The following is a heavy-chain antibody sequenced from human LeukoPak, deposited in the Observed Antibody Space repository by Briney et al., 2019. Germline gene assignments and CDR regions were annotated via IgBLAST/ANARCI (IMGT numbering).Heavy chain of an antibody. Sequence: GGSLRLSCAASGFTLTTYAMSWVRQAPGKGLEWVSHISGSGGSTYFADSVKGRFTISRDDSKNTLHLQMNSLRAEDTAVYYCAKDLTYSSSSWFDYWGQGTLVTVSS. CDR3: AKDLTYSSSSWFDY. V-gene: IGHV3-23*01. CDR2: ISGSGGST. CDR1: GFTLTTYA. D-gene: IGHD6-6*01. J-gene: IGHJ4*02.